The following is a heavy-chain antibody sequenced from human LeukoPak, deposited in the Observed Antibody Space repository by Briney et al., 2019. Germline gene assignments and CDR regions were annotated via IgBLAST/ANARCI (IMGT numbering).Heavy chain of an antibody. CDR2: IRSKADTYTT. CDR1: GFTFSASA. J-gene: IGHJ4*02. V-gene: IGHV3-73*01. D-gene: IGHD6-19*01. CDR3: TREYSSGWPFDF. Sequence: PGGSLRLSCAASGFTFSASAVRWVRRASGKGLEWIGRIRSKADTYTTSYAASVKGRFTISRDDSKNTAFLQLNSLKTEDTAVYYCTREYSSGWPFDFWGREPSSPSPQ.